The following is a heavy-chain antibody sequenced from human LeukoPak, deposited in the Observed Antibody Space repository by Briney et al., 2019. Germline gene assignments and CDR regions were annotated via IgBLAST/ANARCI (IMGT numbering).Heavy chain of an antibody. CDR2: ISAYNGNT. CDR1: GYTFTSYG. V-gene: IGHV1-18*01. CDR3: AIVGATYYFDY. D-gene: IGHD1-26*01. J-gene: IGHJ4*02. Sequence: ASVKVSCKASGYTFTSYGISWVRQAPGQGLEWMGWISAYNGNTNYAQKLQGRVTMTTDTSATTAYMELRSLRSDDTAVYYCAIVGATYYFDYWGQGTLVTVSS.